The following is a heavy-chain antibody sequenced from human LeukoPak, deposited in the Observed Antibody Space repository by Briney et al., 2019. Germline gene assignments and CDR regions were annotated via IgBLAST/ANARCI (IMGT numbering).Heavy chain of an antibody. CDR1: GFTFSSYW. CDR2: IASDGSST. V-gene: IGHV3-74*01. J-gene: IGHJ4*02. CDR3: ARDRPHGNDY. Sequence: GGSLSLSCAASGFTFSSYWMNWVRQAPGKGLVWVSRIASDGSSTTYADSVKGRFSISRDNAKNTLYLQMNSLRVEDTAVYYCARDRPHGNDYWGQGTLVTVSS. D-gene: IGHD4-23*01.